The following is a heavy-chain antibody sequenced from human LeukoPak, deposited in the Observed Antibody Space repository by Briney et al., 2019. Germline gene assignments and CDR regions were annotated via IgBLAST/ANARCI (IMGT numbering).Heavy chain of an antibody. D-gene: IGHD2-8*01. CDR3: AREEMLYGGYYFDY. CDR1: GYSISSGYY. V-gene: IGHV4-38-2*02. CDR2: IYHSGST. J-gene: IGHJ4*02. Sequence: PSETLSLTCTVSGYSISSGYYWGWIRQPPGKGLEWIGSIYHSGSTNYNPSLKSRVTISVDTSKNQFSLKLSSVTAADTAVYYCAREEMLYGGYYFDYWGQGTLVTVSS.